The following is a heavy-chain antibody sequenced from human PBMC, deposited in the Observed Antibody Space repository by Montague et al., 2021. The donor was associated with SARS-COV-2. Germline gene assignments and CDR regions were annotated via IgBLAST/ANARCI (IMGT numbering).Heavy chain of an antibody. CDR2: IYYSGTT. D-gene: IGHD1-1*01. Sequence: TLSLTCTVSGASISSGGFYWSWLRQHPRKGLEWIGFIYYSGTTYHNPSLKSRLTISVDTSKNQFSLKFSSVTAADTAVYYCASGHPYQMVAGAIPNNSMGVWGQGTTVTVSS. CDR3: ASGHPYQMVAGAIPNNSMGV. J-gene: IGHJ6*02. CDR1: GASISSGGFY. V-gene: IGHV4-31*03.